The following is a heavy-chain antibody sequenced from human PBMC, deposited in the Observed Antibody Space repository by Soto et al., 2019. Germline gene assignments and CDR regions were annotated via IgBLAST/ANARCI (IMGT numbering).Heavy chain of an antibody. CDR2: INPNSGGT. V-gene: IGHV1-2*04. Sequence: ASVKVSCKASGYTFTGYYMHWVRQAPGQGLEWMGWINPNSGGTNYAQKFQGWVTMTRDMSISTAYMELSRLRSDDTAVYYCARARTSYYYGMDGWGQGNTVTVSS. J-gene: IGHJ6*02. CDR3: ARARTSYYYGMDG. CDR1: GYTFTGYY.